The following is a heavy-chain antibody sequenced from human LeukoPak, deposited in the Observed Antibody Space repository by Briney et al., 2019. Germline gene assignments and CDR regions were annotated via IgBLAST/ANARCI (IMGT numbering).Heavy chain of an antibody. D-gene: IGHD6-19*01. V-gene: IGHV1-69*13. Sequence: EASVKVSCKASGYTFTGYYMHWVRQAPGQGLEWMGGIIPIFGTANYAQKFQGRVTITADESTSTAYMGLSSLRSEDTAVYYCARDNHLDSSGATPFDYWGQGTLVTVSS. J-gene: IGHJ4*02. CDR3: ARDNHLDSSGATPFDY. CDR2: IIPIFGTA. CDR1: GYTFTGYY.